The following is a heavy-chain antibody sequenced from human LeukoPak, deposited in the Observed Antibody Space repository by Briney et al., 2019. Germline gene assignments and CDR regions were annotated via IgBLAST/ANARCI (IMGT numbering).Heavy chain of an antibody. Sequence: GGSLRLSCAASGFTFSSYWMSWVRQAPGKGLEWVANIKQDGSEKYYMDSVKGRFTISRDNAKNSLYLQMNSLRAEDTAVYYCARGRVVSYYDSSGLTQRGYFDYWGQGTLVTVSS. CDR2: IKQDGSEK. CDR1: GFTFSSYW. CDR3: ARGRVVSYYDSSGLTQRGYFDY. J-gene: IGHJ4*02. V-gene: IGHV3-7*04. D-gene: IGHD3-22*01.